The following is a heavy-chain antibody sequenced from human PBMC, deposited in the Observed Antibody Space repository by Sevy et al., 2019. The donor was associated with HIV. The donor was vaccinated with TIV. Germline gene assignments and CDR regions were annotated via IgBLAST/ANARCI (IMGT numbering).Heavy chain of an antibody. Sequence: GGSLRLSCAASGFTFSAYWMNWVRQAPGKGLEWVANIKADGSDKNYVDSVEGRFTISRDNAKNSLYLQMNSLRVEDTAVYYCAHETTGRFDSWGQGTLVTVSS. V-gene: IGHV3-7*01. CDR2: IKADGSDK. CDR1: GFTFSAYW. D-gene: IGHD1-26*01. J-gene: IGHJ4*02. CDR3: AHETTGRFDS.